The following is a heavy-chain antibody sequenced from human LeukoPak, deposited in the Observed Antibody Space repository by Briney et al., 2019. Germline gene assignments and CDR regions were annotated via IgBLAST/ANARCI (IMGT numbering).Heavy chain of an antibody. V-gene: IGHV3-53*01. D-gene: IGHD2-15*01. J-gene: IGHJ4*02. CDR3: AKHDSNDLRHDY. Sequence: VSVIYTVGSTYYADSVKGRFTISRDNSKNTLYLQMNSLRAEDTAVYYCAKHDSNDLRHDYWGQGTLVTVSS. CDR2: IYTVGST.